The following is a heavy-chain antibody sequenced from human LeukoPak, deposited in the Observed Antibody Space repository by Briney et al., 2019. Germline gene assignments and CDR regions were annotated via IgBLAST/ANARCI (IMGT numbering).Heavy chain of an antibody. V-gene: IGHV4-4*02. J-gene: IGHJ6*03. CDR3: ARLSVIVGAALEYYYYYMDV. D-gene: IGHD1-26*01. CDR1: GGSISSSNW. Sequence: SETLSLTCAVSGGSISSSNWWCWVRQPPGKGLEWIGEIYHSGSTNYNPSLKSRVTISADKSKNQVSLKLTSVTAADTAVYYCARLSVIVGAALEYYYYYMDVWGQGTTVTVSS. CDR2: IYHSGST.